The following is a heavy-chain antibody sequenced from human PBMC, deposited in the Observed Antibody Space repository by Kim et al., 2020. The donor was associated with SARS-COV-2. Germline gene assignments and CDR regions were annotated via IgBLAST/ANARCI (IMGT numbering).Heavy chain of an antibody. CDR1: GGSISSYY. CDR3: AREYTAMAPFDI. Sequence: SETLSLTCTVSGGSISSYYWSWIRQPPGKGLEWIGYIYYSGSTNYNPSLKSRVTISVDTSKNQFSLKLSSVTAADTAVYYCAREYTAMAPFDIWGQGTMVTVSS. J-gene: IGHJ3*02. V-gene: IGHV4-59*01. D-gene: IGHD5-18*01. CDR2: IYYSGST.